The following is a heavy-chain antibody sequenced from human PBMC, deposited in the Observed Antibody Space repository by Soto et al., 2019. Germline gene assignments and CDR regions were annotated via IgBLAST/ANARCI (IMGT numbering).Heavy chain of an antibody. D-gene: IGHD1-20*01. J-gene: IGHJ2*01. CDR2: FSYSGSL. V-gene: IGHV4-34*01. CDR3: AGGPRYWSFAL. Sequence: SETLSLTCSVYGGSSRAYHWSWIRQSPGEVLEWIGEFSYSGSLNYNPSLKRRVAVSLDTSTDHFSLTMTSVTAADTGVYFCAGGPRYWSFALWGRGTLVTVS. CDR1: GGSSRAYH.